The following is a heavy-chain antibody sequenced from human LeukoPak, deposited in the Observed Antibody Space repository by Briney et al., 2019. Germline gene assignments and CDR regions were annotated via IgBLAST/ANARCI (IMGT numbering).Heavy chain of an antibody. Sequence: TPSETLSLTCSVSGGSISSSDYYWGWIRQPPGEGLEWIGTIYHSGSTNYNPSLKSRVTISVDTSKNQFSLKLSSVTAADTAVYYCARGRSFNDYVWGSYRCPLDYWGQGTLVTVSS. CDR1: GGSISSSDYY. J-gene: IGHJ4*02. CDR3: ARGRSFNDYVWGSYRCPLDY. D-gene: IGHD3-16*02. CDR2: IYHSGST. V-gene: IGHV4-39*07.